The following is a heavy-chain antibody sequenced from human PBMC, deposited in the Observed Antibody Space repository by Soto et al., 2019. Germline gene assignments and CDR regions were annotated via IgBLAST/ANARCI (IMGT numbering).Heavy chain of an antibody. CDR2: IYYSGST. CDR1: GGSISSSSYY. J-gene: IGHJ6*02. V-gene: IGHV4-39*02. D-gene: IGHD3-10*01. CDR3: AREVLWLGELIYYYGLDG. Sequence: PSETLSLTCTVSGGSISSSSYYWGWIRQPPGKGLEWIGSIYYSGSTYYNPSLNSRVTMSVDTSKNQFSLKLSSVTVADTAVYYCAREVLWLGELIYYYGLDGWGQGTTVTVSS.